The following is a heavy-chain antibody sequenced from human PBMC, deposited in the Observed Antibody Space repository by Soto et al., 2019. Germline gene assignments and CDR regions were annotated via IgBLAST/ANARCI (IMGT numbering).Heavy chain of an antibody. J-gene: IGHJ4*02. Sequence: SETLSLTSTVSGGSISSGGYYWSWIRQHPGKGLEGIGYIYYSGSTYYNPSLKSRVTISVDTSKNQFSLKLSSVTAADTAVYCCAIEEQQRVRYWGQGTMVTVSS. CDR3: AIEEQQRVRY. CDR2: IYYSGST. V-gene: IGHV4-31*03. CDR1: GGSISSGGYY. D-gene: IGHD6-13*01.